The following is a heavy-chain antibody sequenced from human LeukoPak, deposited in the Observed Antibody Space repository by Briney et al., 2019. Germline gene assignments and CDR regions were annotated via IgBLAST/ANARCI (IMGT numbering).Heavy chain of an antibody. Sequence: GGSLRLSCAASGFTFSSYWMHWVRQAPGKGLVWVSRINSDGSSTSYADSVKGRFTISRDNAKNSLYLQMNSLRAEDTAVYYCARPVDTYDHRDIWGQGTMVTVSS. D-gene: IGHD3-3*01. V-gene: IGHV3-74*01. CDR3: ARPVDTYDHRDI. J-gene: IGHJ3*02. CDR2: INSDGSST. CDR1: GFTFSSYW.